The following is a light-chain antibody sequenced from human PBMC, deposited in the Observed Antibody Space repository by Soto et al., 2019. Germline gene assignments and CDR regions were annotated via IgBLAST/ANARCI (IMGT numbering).Light chain of an antibody. V-gene: IGKV3-15*01. J-gene: IGKJ2*01. CDR1: QNVYTN. CDR2: GAS. CDR3: QQYNRWPPYT. Sequence: ETVMTQSPATLSFSPWGTCTLSFRASQNVYTNLAWYQQKPGQAPRLVLYGASTRATGVPARFSGSGSGTEFTLTISSLQSEDFAVYYCQQYNRWPPYTFGQGTKVDIK.